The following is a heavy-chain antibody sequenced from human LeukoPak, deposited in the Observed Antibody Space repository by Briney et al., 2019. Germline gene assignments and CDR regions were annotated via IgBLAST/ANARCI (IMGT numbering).Heavy chain of an antibody. J-gene: IGHJ4*02. CDR1: GGTFSSYA. V-gene: IGHV1-69*05. CDR3: ARESDY. CDR2: IIPIFGTA. Sequence: GASVKVSCKASGGTFSSYAISWVRQAPGQGLEWMGGIIPIFGTANYAQKFQGRVTMTRDTSISTAYMELSRLRSDDTAVYYCARESDYWGQGTLVTVSS.